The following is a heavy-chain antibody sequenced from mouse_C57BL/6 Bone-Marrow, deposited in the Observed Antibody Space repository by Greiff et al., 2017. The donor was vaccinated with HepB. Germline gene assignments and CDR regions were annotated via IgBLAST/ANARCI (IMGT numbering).Heavy chain of an antibody. CDR3: ARPDGGYAMDY. CDR2: IYPSDSET. Sequence: QVQLQQPGAELVRPGSSVKLSCKASGYTFTSYWMDWVKQRPGQGLEWIGNIYPSDSETHYNQKFKDKATLTVDKSSSTAYMQLSSLTSEDSAVYYCARPDGGYAMDYWGQGTSVTVSS. V-gene: IGHV1-61*01. CDR1: GYTFTSYW. J-gene: IGHJ4*01.